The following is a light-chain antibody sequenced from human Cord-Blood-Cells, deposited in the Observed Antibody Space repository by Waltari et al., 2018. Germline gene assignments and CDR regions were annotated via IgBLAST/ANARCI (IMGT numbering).Light chain of an antibody. CDR2: DVS. Sequence: QSALTQPASVSGSPGQSITISCTGTSSDVGGYNYVSWYQQHPGKAPKLIVYDVSKRPSGVSKRFSGSKSANPASLTISGLQAEDEADYYCSSYTSSSTWVFGGGTKLTVL. CDR3: SSYTSSSTWV. J-gene: IGLJ3*02. V-gene: IGLV2-14*01. CDR1: SSDVGGYNY.